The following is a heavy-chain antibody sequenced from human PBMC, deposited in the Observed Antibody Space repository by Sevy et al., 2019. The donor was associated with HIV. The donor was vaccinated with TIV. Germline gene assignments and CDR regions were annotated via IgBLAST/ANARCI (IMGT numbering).Heavy chain of an antibody. V-gene: IGHV4-59*01. Sequence: SETLSLTCPVSGASINTFYWSWIRQPPGKGLEWIGYIYYTGSTNYNPSLHSRVTISVDTSKNQFSLKLSSVTAADSAVYYCARGQYSYGYWRECDNWGQGTLVTVSS. D-gene: IGHD5-18*01. CDR2: IYYTGST. CDR3: ARGQYSYGYWRECDN. J-gene: IGHJ4*02. CDR1: GASINTFY.